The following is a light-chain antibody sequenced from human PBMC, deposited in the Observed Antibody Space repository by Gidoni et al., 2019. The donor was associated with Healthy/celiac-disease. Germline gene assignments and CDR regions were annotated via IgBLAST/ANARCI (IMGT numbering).Light chain of an antibody. CDR2: DVS. V-gene: IGLV2-14*01. CDR3: SSYTSSSTLYVV. Sequence: QSALTQPASVSGSPGQSITFSCTGTSSDVGGYNSVSWYQQHPGKAPKLMIYDVSIWPSGVSNRFSGLQAEDEADYYCSSYTSSSTLYVVFGGGTKLTVL. J-gene: IGLJ2*01. CDR1: SSDVGGYNS.